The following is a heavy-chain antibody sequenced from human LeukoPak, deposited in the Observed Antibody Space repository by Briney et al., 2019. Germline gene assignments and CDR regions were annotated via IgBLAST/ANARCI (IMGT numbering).Heavy chain of an antibody. V-gene: IGHV4-34*01. CDR3: ARGLAYYDYVWGSYRNPPGNWFDP. CDR1: GGSFSGYY. D-gene: IGHD3-16*02. CDR2: INHSGST. Sequence: SETLSLTCAVYGGSFSGYYWSWIRQPPGKGLECIGEINHSGSTNYNPSLKSRVTISVDTSKNQFSLKLSSVTAADTAVYYCARGLAYYDYVWGSYRNPPGNWFDPWGQGTLVTVSS. J-gene: IGHJ5*02.